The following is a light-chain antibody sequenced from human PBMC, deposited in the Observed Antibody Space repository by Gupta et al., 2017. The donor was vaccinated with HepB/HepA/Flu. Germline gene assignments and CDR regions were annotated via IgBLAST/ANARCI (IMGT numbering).Light chain of an antibody. CDR1: QSVSSY. J-gene: IGKJ5*01. Sequence: EIVFTQSPATLSLSPGERATRSCRASQSVSSYLAWYQQKPGQAPRLLIYDASIRATGIPARFSGSGSGTDFTLTSIRREPEDFAVYYWQQRSNWITFGQGTQLEIK. V-gene: IGKV3-11*01. CDR3: QQRSNWIT. CDR2: DAS.